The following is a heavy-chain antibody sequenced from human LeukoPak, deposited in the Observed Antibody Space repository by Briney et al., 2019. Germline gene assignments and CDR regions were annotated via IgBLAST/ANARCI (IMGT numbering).Heavy chain of an antibody. D-gene: IGHD5-12*01. CDR1: GFTLDDYA. J-gene: IGHJ6*02. CDR2: ISWNSGSI. V-gene: IGHV3-9*01. Sequence: GGSLRLSCAASGFTLDDYAMHWVRQAPGKGLEWVSGISWNSGSIGYADSVKGRFTISRDNAKNSLYLQMNSLRAEDTALYYCAKDLVATILYGMDVWGRGTSVTVSS. CDR3: AKDLVATILYGMDV.